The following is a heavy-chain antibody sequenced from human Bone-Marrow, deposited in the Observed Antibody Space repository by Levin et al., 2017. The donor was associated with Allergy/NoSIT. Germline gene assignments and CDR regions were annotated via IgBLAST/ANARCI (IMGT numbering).Heavy chain of an antibody. CDR3: TRTDSSTAIDY. Sequence: SSETLSLTCTVSGGSISGYYWSWIRQPPGKGLEWMGYIYYSGTTNYNPSLKSRVTISVDTSKNQFSLKLSSVTAADTAVYYCTRTDSSTAIDYWGQGTLVTVSS. CDR1: GGSISGYY. D-gene: IGHD6-13*01. CDR2: IYYSGTT. J-gene: IGHJ4*02. V-gene: IGHV4-59*01.